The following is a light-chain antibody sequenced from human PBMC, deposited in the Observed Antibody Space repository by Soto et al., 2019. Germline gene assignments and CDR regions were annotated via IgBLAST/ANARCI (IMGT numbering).Light chain of an antibody. CDR3: QHYNSYPLT. V-gene: IGKV1-16*01. Sequence: DVQMTQSVFSLSASVGDRVTITCQASQDISNYLNWYQQKPGKAPKLLIYDASSLESGVPSRFSGSGSGTEFTLTISSLQPDDFATYYCQHYNSYPLTFGGGAKVDI. CDR2: DAS. J-gene: IGKJ4*01. CDR1: QDISNY.